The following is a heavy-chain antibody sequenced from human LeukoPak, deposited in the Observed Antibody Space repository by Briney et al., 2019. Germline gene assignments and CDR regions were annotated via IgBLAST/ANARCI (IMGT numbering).Heavy chain of an antibody. CDR3: ARGDNWNYLGN. CDR1: GFTFSSYA. D-gene: IGHD1-7*01. Sequence: GGSLRLSCAASGFTFSSYAMSWVRQAPGKGLEWVSAISGSGGSTYYADSVKGRFTISRDNSKNTLYLQMNSLRADDTAVYYCARGDNWNYLGNWGQGTLVTVSS. V-gene: IGHV3-23*01. J-gene: IGHJ4*02. CDR2: ISGSGGST.